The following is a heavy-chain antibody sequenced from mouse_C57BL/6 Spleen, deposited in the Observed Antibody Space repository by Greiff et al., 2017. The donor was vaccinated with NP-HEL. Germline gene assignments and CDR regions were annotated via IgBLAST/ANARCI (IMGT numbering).Heavy chain of an antibody. Sequence: VKLMESGPELVKPGASVKISCKASGYAFSSSWMNWVKQRPGKGLEWIGRIYPGDGDTNYNGKFKGKATLTADKSSSTAYMQLSSLTSEDSAVYFCAREGDGYYFAYWGQGTLVTVSA. V-gene: IGHV1-82*01. D-gene: IGHD2-3*01. J-gene: IGHJ3*01. CDR3: AREGDGYYFAY. CDR2: IYPGDGDT. CDR1: GYAFSSSW.